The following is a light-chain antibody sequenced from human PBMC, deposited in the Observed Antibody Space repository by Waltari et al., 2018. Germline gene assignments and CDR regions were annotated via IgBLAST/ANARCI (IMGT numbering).Light chain of an antibody. Sequence: DIQMTQSPSTLSASVGDRVTLTCRASQSVSRWLAGYRQKPGEAPKLLIYDATSLASGVPSRFSGSGSETEFTSIISSMQSDDFATYYCQQYRGLWTFGQGTRVEV. CDR2: DAT. CDR3: QQYRGLWT. J-gene: IGKJ1*01. CDR1: QSVSRW. V-gene: IGKV1-5*01.